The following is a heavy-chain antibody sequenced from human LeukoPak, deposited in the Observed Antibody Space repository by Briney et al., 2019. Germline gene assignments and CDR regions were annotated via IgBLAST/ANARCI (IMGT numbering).Heavy chain of an antibody. V-gene: IGHV4-34*01. CDR2: INHSGST. CDR1: GGSFSGYY. CDR3: ARGGATIFGVVIMHGAFDI. Sequence: SETLSLTCAVYGGSFSGYYWSWIRQPPGKGLEWIGEINHSGSTNYNPSLKSRVTISVDTSKNQFSLKLSSVTAADTAVYYCARGGATIFGVVIMHGAFDIWGQGTMVTVSS. J-gene: IGHJ3*02. D-gene: IGHD3-3*01.